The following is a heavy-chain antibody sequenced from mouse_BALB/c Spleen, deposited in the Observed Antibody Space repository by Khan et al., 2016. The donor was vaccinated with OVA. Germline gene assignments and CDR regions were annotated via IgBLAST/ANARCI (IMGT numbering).Heavy chain of an antibody. CDR1: GFTFSSFG. CDR3: ARSYFYGYYFDQ. V-gene: IGHV5-17*02. Sequence: EVELVESGGGLVQPGGSRKLSCVASGFTFSSFGMHWVRQAPEKGLEWVAYISGDSSTIYYTDTVKGRFTISRDNPKNTLFLQMTSLRSEDMAMYYCARSYFYGYYFDQWGQGTTPTVSS. J-gene: IGHJ2*01. CDR2: ISGDSSTI. D-gene: IGHD1-1*01.